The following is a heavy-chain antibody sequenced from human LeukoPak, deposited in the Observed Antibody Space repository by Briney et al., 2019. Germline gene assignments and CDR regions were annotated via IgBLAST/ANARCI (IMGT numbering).Heavy chain of an antibody. Sequence: SETLSLTCTVSGGSISSGGYYWSWIRQPPGKGLEWIGYIYHSGSTYYNPSLKSRVTISVDRSKNQFSLKLSSVTAADTAVYYCAREDPEYSSSPYFDYWGQGTLVTVSS. CDR1: GGSISSGGYY. CDR2: IYHSGST. D-gene: IGHD6-6*01. J-gene: IGHJ4*02. CDR3: AREDPEYSSSPYFDY. V-gene: IGHV4-30-2*01.